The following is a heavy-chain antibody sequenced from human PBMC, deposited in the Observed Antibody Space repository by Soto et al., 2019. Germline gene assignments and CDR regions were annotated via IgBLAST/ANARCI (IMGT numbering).Heavy chain of an antibody. CDR2: IDWDDDK. D-gene: IGHD3-22*01. J-gene: IGHJ3*02. CDR1: GFSLSTSGMR. V-gene: IGHV2-70*04. CDR3: ARMAIDRALDI. Sequence: GSGPTVVNPTQTLTLTCTFSGFSLSTSGMRVSWIRQPPGKALEWLARIDWDDDKFYSTSLKTRLTIPKDTSKNQVVLTMTNMDPVDTATYYCARMAIDRALDIWGQGTMVTVSS.